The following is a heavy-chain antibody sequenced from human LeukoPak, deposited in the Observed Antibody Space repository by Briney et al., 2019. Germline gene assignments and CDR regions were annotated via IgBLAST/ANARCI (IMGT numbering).Heavy chain of an antibody. CDR1: GFTFSSYG. CDR3: AKDPQHYYGSGSYIDY. V-gene: IGHV3-30*18. CDR2: ISYDGSNK. J-gene: IGHJ4*02. Sequence: SVRQSCAATGFTFSSYGMHWVRQAPCKGLDWVAVISYDGSNKYYADSVKGRFTISRDNSKNTLYLQMNSLRAEDTAVYYCAKDPQHYYGSGSYIDYWGQGTLVTVSS. D-gene: IGHD3-10*01.